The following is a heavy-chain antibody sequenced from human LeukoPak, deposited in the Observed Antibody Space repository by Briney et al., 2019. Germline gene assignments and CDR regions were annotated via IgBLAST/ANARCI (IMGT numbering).Heavy chain of an antibody. CDR1: PGSITNYY. CDR2: ISPGGNT. J-gene: IGHJ4*02. Sequence: SETLSLTCTVSPGSITNYYYNWIRQPPGKRLEWIGYISPGGNTNYNPSLESRVTISVDTSKNQASLKLISGTAADTAIYYCARSYGSGNYSPFFWGQGTLVTVSS. V-gene: IGHV4-4*08. D-gene: IGHD3-10*01. CDR3: ARSYGSGNYSPFF.